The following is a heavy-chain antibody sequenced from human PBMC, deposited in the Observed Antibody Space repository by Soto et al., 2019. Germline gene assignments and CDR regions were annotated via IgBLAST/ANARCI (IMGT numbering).Heavy chain of an antibody. Sequence: SETLSLTCTVSGGSISSGGYYWSWIRQHPGKGLEWIGYIYYSGSTYYNPSLKSRVTISVDTSKNQFSLKLSSVTAADKAVYYCARGFQEDEAIVATILYFDYWGQGTLVTVSS. CDR1: GGSISSGGYY. V-gene: IGHV4-31*03. CDR3: ARGFQEDEAIVATILYFDY. D-gene: IGHD5-12*01. CDR2: IYYSGST. J-gene: IGHJ4*02.